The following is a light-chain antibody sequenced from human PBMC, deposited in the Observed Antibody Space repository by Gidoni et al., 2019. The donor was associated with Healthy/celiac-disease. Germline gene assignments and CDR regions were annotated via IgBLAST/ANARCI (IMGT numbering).Light chain of an antibody. V-gene: IGKV1-5*03. CDR3: QQYNSYAGWT. CDR1: QSISNW. J-gene: IGKJ1*01. Sequence: DIQMTQSPSTLSASVGDRVTITCRASQSISNWLAWYQQKPGKAPKLLIYKASSLESGVPSRFSGRGSGTEFTLTISSLQPDDFATYYCQQYNSYAGWTFGQGTKVEIK. CDR2: KAS.